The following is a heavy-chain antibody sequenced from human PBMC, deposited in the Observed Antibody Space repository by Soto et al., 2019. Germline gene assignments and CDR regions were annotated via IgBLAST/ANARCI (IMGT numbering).Heavy chain of an antibody. CDR1: GFTFSTFA. CDR3: AKGTTVVTRVTDY. V-gene: IGHV3-23*01. J-gene: IGHJ4*02. Sequence: EVYLLESGGGLVQPGGSLRLSCAGSGFTFSTFAMSWVRQAPGKGLEWDSAISGRGDNTYYADSVKGRFTISRDNSKNTLYLQMHSLRADDTAIYYCAKGTTVVTRVTDYWGQGTLVTVSS. CDR2: ISGRGDNT. D-gene: IGHD4-17*01.